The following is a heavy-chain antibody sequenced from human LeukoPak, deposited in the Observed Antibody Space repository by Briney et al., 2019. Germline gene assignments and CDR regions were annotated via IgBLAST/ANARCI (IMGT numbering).Heavy chain of an antibody. CDR1: GIIFRSHW. Sequence: GGPMRLSCASSGIIFRSHWMSWVRQAPGKRLEWVANIKRDSSDTCYLDSVKGRFTVYRYNGRNSLYLQMSGVRDEDTAVYYCARVDEKFRDSGNRSFDSWGQGTPVSVS. CDR3: ARVDEKFRDSGNRSFDS. CDR2: IKRDSSDT. V-gene: IGHV3-7*01. J-gene: IGHJ4*02. D-gene: IGHD4-23*01.